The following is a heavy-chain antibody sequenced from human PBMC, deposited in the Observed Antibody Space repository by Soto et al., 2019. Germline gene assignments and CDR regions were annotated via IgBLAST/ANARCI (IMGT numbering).Heavy chain of an antibody. V-gene: IGHV3-11*01. Sequence: PGGSLRLSCAASGFTFSDYYMSWIRQAPGKGLEWVSYISSSGSTIYYADSVKGRFTISRDNAKNSLYLQMNSLRDEDTAVYYCASTTIVVVPAAIDDYWGQGTRVSVSS. CDR2: ISSSGSTI. CDR1: GFTFSDYY. D-gene: IGHD2-2*02. J-gene: IGHJ4*02. CDR3: ASTTIVVVPAAIDDY.